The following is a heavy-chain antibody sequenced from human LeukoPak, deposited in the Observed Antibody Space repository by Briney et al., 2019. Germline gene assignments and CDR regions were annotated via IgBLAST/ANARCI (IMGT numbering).Heavy chain of an antibody. Sequence: ASVKLSCKASGYTFTGYYMHWVRQAPGQGLEWMGWINPNSGGTNYAQKFQGRVTMTRDTSISTAYMELSRLRSDDTAVYFCEREVNIFDYHYYYMYVWGKGDTVTVSS. V-gene: IGHV1-2*02. CDR2: INPNSGGT. D-gene: IGHD3-3*01. CDR1: GYTFTGYY. CDR3: EREVNIFDYHYYYMYV. J-gene: IGHJ6*03.